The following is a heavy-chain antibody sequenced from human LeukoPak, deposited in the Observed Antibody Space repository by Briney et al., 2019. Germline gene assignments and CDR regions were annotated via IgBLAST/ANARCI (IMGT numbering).Heavy chain of an antibody. Sequence: SETLSLTCAVYGGSFSGYYWSWIRQPPGKGLEWIGEINHSGSTNYNPSLKSRVTISVDTSKNQSSLKLSSVTAADTAVYYCASPRGYSYGWYYFDYWGQGTLVTVSS. V-gene: IGHV4-34*01. CDR1: GGSFSGYY. D-gene: IGHD5-18*01. J-gene: IGHJ4*02. CDR2: INHSGST. CDR3: ASPRGYSYGWYYFDY.